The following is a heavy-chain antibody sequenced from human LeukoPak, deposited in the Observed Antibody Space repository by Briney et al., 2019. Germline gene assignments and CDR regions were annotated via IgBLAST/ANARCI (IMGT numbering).Heavy chain of an antibody. V-gene: IGHV3-48*03. CDR2: ISSSGSTI. CDR3: ARTRYDFWSGYGVDIDY. D-gene: IGHD3-3*01. J-gene: IGHJ4*02. Sequence: GGSLRLSCAASVFTFSSYEMNWVRQAPGKGLEWVSYISSSGSTIYYADSMKGRFTISRDNAKNSLYLQMNSLRAEDTAVYYCARTRYDFWSGYGVDIDYWGQGTLVTVSS. CDR1: VFTFSSYE.